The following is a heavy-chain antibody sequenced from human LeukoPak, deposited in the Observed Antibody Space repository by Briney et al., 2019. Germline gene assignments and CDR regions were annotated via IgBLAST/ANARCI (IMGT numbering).Heavy chain of an antibody. CDR2: IYYSGST. J-gene: IGHJ5*02. Sequence: SQTLSLTCTVSGGSISSGDYYWSWLRQPPGTGLEWIGYIYYSGSTYYHPSLKSRVTISVDTSKNQFSLKLSSVTAADTAVYYCARYSANYVWFDPWGQGTLVTVSS. CDR3: ARYSANYVWFDP. V-gene: IGHV4-30-4*01. CDR1: GGSISSGDYY. D-gene: IGHD4/OR15-4a*01.